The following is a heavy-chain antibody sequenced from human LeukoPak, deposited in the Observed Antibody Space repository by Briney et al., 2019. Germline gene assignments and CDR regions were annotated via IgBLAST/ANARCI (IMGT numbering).Heavy chain of an antibody. CDR2: IYPGDSDT. V-gene: IGHV5-51*01. J-gene: IGHJ6*02. Sequence: GESLKISCKGSGYSFTSYWIGWVRQMPGKGLEWMGIIYPGDSDTRYSPSFQGQVTISADKSISTAYLQWSSLKASDTATYYCARRSSTVTPVVDVWGQGTTVTVSS. CDR3: ARRSSTVTPVVDV. D-gene: IGHD4-17*01. CDR1: GYSFTSYW.